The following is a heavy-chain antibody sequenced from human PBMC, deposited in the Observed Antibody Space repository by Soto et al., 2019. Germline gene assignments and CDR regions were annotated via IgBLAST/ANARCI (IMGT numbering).Heavy chain of an antibody. CDR2: ISGSGSST. CDR3: AKDHPSRATVTKPEGH. Sequence: EVQLLESGGGLVQPGGSLRLSCAASGFTFSSYAMSWVRQAPGKGLEWVSAISGSGSSTYYADSVKGRFTISRDNSKNTLYLQMNSLRAEDTAVYYCAKDHPSRATVTKPEGHWGQGTLVTVSS. CDR1: GFTFSSYA. V-gene: IGHV3-23*01. J-gene: IGHJ4*02. D-gene: IGHD4-17*01.